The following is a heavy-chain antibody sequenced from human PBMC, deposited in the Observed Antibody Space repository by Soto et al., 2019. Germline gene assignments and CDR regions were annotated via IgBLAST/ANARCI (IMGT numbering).Heavy chain of an antibody. CDR1: GFTFSDYY. D-gene: IGHD4-17*01. V-gene: IGHV3-11*01. CDR3: ARGSAYSDYDLEY. J-gene: IGHJ4*02. CDR2: ISSSGSTI. Sequence: GGSLILSCAASGFTFSDYYMAWIRQAPGKGLEWVSYISSSGSTIYYADSVKGRFTISRDNAKNSLYLQMNSLRAEDTAVYYCARGSAYSDYDLEYWGQGALVTVSS.